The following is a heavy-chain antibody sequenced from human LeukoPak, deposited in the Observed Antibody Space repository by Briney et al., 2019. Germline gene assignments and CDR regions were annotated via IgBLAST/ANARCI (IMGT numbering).Heavy chain of an antibody. CDR1: GFTFSNAW. CDR2: TKSKTDGGTT. D-gene: IGHD3-22*01. Sequence: GGSLRLSCAASGFTFSNAWMSWVRQAPGKGLEWVGRTKSKTDGGTTDYAAPVKGRFTISRDDSKSTLYLQMNSLKTEDTAVYYCTTVDYDSSGYFPFDYWGQGTLVTVSS. CDR3: TTVDYDSSGYFPFDY. V-gene: IGHV3-15*01. J-gene: IGHJ4*02.